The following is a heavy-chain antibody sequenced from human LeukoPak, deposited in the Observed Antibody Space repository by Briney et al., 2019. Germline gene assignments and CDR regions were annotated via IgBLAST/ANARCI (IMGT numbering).Heavy chain of an antibody. V-gene: IGHV3-9*01. D-gene: IGHD5-18*01. CDR1: GFTFDDYA. CDR2: ITWNSGSI. CDR3: AKDTGSSYGYLSYYYGMDV. J-gene: IGHJ6*02. Sequence: PGGSLRLSCAASGFTFDDYAMHWVRQAPGKGLEWVSCITWNSGSIGYADSVKGRFTISRDNAKNTLYLQMNSLGPEDTALYYCAKDTGSSYGYLSYYYGMDVWGQGTTVTVSS.